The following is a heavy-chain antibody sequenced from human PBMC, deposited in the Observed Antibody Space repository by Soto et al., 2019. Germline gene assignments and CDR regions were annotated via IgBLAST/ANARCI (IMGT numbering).Heavy chain of an antibody. V-gene: IGHV1-46*01. CDR1: GYTFTSYY. CDR2: INPSGGST. CDR3: ARAPAVEGYNWNYVTVYYYYGMDV. D-gene: IGHD1-7*01. Sequence: ASVKVSCKASGYTFTSYYMHWVRQAPGQGLEWMGIINPSGGSTSYAQKFQGRVTMTRGTSTSTVYMELSSLRSEDTAVYYCARAPAVEGYNWNYVTVYYYYGMDVWGQGTTVTVSS. J-gene: IGHJ6*02.